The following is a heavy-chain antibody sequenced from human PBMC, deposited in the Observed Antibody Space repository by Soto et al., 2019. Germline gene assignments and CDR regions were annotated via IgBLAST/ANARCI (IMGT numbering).Heavy chain of an antibody. CDR3: AREAKYDYDGSGPSSREGEYYCYMDV. V-gene: IGHV1-18*01. Sequence: QVQLVQSGAEVKKPGASVKVSCKASGYTFTSYGISWVRQAPGQGLEWMGWISAYNGNTNYAQQLHGRVTINTDPSTSTVYMELRSLRSDDTAVYYCAREAKYDYDGSGPSSREGEYYCYMDVWGKWPTVTVSS. J-gene: IGHJ6*03. CDR1: GYTFTSYG. D-gene: IGHD3-10*01. CDR2: ISAYNGNT.